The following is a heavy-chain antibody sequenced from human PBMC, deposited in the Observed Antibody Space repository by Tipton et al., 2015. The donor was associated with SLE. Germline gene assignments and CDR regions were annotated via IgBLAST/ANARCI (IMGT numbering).Heavy chain of an antibody. CDR2: IYTSGST. CDR3: AGAGEYVVVDYFDY. J-gene: IGHJ4*02. V-gene: IGHV4-4*08. Sequence: TLSLTCTVSGVSISSYYWSWIRQPPGKGLEWIGYIYTSGSTNYNPSLKSRVTISGDTSKNQFSLKLSSVTAADTAIYYCAGAGEYVVVDYFDYWGQGRLVTVSS. D-gene: IGHD2-15*01. CDR1: GVSISSYY.